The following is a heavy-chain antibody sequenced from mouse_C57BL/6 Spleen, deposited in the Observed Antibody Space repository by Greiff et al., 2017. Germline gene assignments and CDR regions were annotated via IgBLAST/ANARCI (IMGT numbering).Heavy chain of an antibody. CDR2: ISYDGSN. CDR3: ARGYDYDDASWFAY. J-gene: IGHJ3*01. Sequence: EVQLQESGPGLVKPSQSLSLTCSVTGYSITSGYYWNWIRQFPGNKLEWMGYISYDGSNNYNPSLKNRISITRDTSENQFFLKLNSVTTEDTATYYCARGYDYDDASWFAYWGQGTLVTVSA. V-gene: IGHV3-6*01. CDR1: GYSITSGYY. D-gene: IGHD2-4*01.